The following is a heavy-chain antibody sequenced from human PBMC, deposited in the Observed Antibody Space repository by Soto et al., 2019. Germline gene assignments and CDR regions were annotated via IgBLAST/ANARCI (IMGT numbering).Heavy chain of an antibody. Sequence: SETLSLTCTVSGGSISSSSYYWGWIRQPPGKGLEWIGSIYYSGSTYYNPSLKSRVTISVDTSKNQFSLKLSSVTAADTAVYYCARHLRFLEWLLDCWFDPWGQGTLVTVSS. V-gene: IGHV4-39*01. CDR3: ARHLRFLEWLLDCWFDP. CDR2: IYYSGST. J-gene: IGHJ5*02. D-gene: IGHD3-3*01. CDR1: GGSISSSSYY.